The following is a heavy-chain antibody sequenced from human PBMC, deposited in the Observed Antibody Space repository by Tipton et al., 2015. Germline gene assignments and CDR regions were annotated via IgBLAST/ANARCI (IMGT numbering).Heavy chain of an antibody. D-gene: IGHD3-3*01. CDR3: ARTFGRYDWYFDH. CDR2: IYYSGST. J-gene: IGHJ4*02. CDR1: VASISDYY. V-gene: IGHV4-59*01. Sequence: TLSLTCTVSVASISDYYWSWIRQPPGKGLEWIGYIYYSGSTDYNPSLKSRVTISVDTAKNQFSLKLTSMTAADTAVYFCARTFGRYDWYFDHWGQGALVTVSS.